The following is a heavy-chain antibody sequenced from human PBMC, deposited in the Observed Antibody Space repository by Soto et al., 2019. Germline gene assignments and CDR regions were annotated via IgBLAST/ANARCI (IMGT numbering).Heavy chain of an antibody. Sequence: PGGSLRLSCAASGFTFSSYAMSWVRQAPGKGLEWVSAISGSGGSTYYADSVKGRFTISRDNSKNTLYLQMNSLRAEDTAVYYCAKAPVAIVATITPQYYYMDVWGKGTTVTVSS. V-gene: IGHV3-23*01. CDR3: AKAPVAIVATITPQYYYMDV. CDR2: ISGSGGST. D-gene: IGHD5-12*01. J-gene: IGHJ6*03. CDR1: GFTFSSYA.